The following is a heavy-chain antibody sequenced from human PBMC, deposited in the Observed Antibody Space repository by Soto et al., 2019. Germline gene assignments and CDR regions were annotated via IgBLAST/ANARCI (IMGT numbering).Heavy chain of an antibody. CDR1: GYTFTSYD. CDR2: ISAYNGNT. Sequence: ASVKVSFKASGYTFTSYDITWVLQATGQGLEWMGWISAYNGNTNYAQKLQGRVTMTTDTSTSTAYMELRSLRSDDTAVYYCASPVKTGYPWAFDIWGQGTMVTVSS. D-gene: IGHD3-9*01. V-gene: IGHV1-18*01. J-gene: IGHJ3*02. CDR3: ASPVKTGYPWAFDI.